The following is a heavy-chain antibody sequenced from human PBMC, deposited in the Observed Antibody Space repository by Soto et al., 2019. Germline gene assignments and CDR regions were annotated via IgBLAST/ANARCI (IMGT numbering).Heavy chain of an antibody. Sequence: PSETLSLTCTVSGGSISSSSYYWGWIRQPPGKGLEWIGSIYYSGSTYYNPSLKSRVTISVDTSKNQFSLKLSSVTAADTAVYYCAGLPNTAMAYCYYGMDVWGQGTTVTVSS. CDR2: IYYSGST. CDR1: GGSISSSSYY. D-gene: IGHD5-18*01. J-gene: IGHJ6*02. CDR3: AGLPNTAMAYCYYGMDV. V-gene: IGHV4-39*01.